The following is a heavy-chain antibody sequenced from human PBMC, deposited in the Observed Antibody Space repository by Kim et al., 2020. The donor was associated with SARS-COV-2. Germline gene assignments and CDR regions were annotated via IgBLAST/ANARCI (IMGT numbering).Heavy chain of an antibody. Sequence: SETLSLTCTVSGGSISSSSYYWGWIRQPPGKGLEWIGSIYYSGSTYYNPSLKSRVTISVDTSKNQFSLKLSSVTAADTAVYYCARQSRRAYCGSDCYDYWGQGALVTVSS. CDR2: IYYSGST. CDR1: GGSISSSSYY. D-gene: IGHD2-21*01. CDR3: ARQSRRAYCGSDCYDY. J-gene: IGHJ4*02. V-gene: IGHV4-39*01.